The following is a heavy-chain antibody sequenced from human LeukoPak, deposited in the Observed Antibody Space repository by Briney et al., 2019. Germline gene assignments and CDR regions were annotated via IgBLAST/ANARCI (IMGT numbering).Heavy chain of an antibody. V-gene: IGHV4-30-4*01. D-gene: IGHD4-17*01. CDR3: AGQLQGDYGDYGAFDI. Sequence: SETLSLTCTVSGASTARGDTYWGWIRNPPGKGLEWFGYIYYSGSTYYNPSLKSRVTISLDTSKNQFSLKLSSVTAADTAVYYCAGQLQGDYGDYGAFDIWGQGTMVTVSS. CDR1: GASTARGDTY. CDR2: IYYSGST. J-gene: IGHJ3*02.